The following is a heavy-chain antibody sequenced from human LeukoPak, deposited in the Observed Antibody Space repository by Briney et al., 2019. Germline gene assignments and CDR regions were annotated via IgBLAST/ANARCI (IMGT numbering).Heavy chain of an antibody. D-gene: IGHD3-9*01. CDR1: GFTFSSYS. J-gene: IGHJ4*02. CDR2: ISSSSSYI. CDR3: ARDDWRELRYFDWSGTYYFDY. Sequence: GGSLRLSCAASGFTFSSYSMNWVRQAPGKGLEWVSSISSSSSYIYYADSVKGRFTISRDNAKNSLYLQMNSLRAEDTAVYYCARDDWRELRYFDWSGTYYFDYWGQGTLVTASS. V-gene: IGHV3-21*01.